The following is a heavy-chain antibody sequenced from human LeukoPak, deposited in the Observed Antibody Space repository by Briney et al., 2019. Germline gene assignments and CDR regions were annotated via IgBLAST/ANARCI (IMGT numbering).Heavy chain of an antibody. D-gene: IGHD4-11*01. V-gene: IGHV3-11*04. CDR3: ARIGVTTGFDY. Sequence: PGGSLRLSCTASAFTFGDYYMTWVRQAPGKGLEWLSYIGGTGSPIYYADSLKGRFTISRDNAKKPLFLQMNSLRAEDTAIYYCARIGVTTGFDYWGPGTLVTVSS. CDR2: IGGTGSPI. J-gene: IGHJ4*02. CDR1: AFTFGDYY.